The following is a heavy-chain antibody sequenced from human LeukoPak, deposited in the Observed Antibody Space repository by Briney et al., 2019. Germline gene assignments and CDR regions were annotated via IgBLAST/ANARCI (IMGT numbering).Heavy chain of an antibody. CDR3: ARGLRCSSTSCYTWGGRWFVYSMDV. D-gene: IGHD2-2*02. V-gene: IGHV4-34*01. CDR2: INHSGST. Sequence: PSETLSLTCAVYGGSFSGYYWSWIRQPPGKGLEWIGEINHSGSTNYNPSLKSRVTISVDTSKNQFSLKLSSVTAADTAVYYCARGLRCSSTSCYTWGGRWFVYSMDVWGKGTTVTVSS. J-gene: IGHJ6*04. CDR1: GGSFSGYY.